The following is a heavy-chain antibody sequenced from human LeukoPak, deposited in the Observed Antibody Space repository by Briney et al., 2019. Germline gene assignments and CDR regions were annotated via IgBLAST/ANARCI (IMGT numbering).Heavy chain of an antibody. V-gene: IGHV4-39*07. D-gene: IGHD2-15*01. CDR3: ARGYCSGGSCYSYYYYYYMDV. J-gene: IGHJ6*03. Sequence: SSNYMSWIRQPPGKGLEWIGSIYYSGSTYYNPSLKSRVTISVDTSKNQFSLKLSSVTAADTAVYYCARGYCSGGSCYSYYYYYYMDVWGKGTTVTVSS. CDR2: IYYSGST. CDR1: SSNY.